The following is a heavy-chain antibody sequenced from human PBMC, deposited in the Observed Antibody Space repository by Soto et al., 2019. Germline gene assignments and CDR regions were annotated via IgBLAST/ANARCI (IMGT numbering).Heavy chain of an antibody. V-gene: IGHV1-3*01. CDR1: GYTFTSYA. CDR3: ARGPTNYYYYGMDV. CDR2: INAGNGNT. Sequence: ASVKVSCKASGYTFTSYAMHWVRQAPGQRLEWMGWINAGNGNTKYAQKFQGRVTITRDTSASTAYMELSSLRSEDTAVYYCARGPTNYYYYGMDVWGQGTTVTVSS. J-gene: IGHJ6*02.